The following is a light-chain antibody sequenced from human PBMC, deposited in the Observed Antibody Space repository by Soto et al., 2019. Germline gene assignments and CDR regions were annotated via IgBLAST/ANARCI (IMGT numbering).Light chain of an antibody. J-gene: IGKJ1*01. CDR1: QSISSW. V-gene: IGKV1-5*01. Sequence: DIQMTQSPSTLSASVGDRVTIACRASQSISSWLAWYQQKPGKAPKLLIYDASSLERGVPSRFSGSGSGTEFTLTISSQQPDDFATYYCQQYNSDRTFGEGTKVDIK. CDR3: QQYNSDRT. CDR2: DAS.